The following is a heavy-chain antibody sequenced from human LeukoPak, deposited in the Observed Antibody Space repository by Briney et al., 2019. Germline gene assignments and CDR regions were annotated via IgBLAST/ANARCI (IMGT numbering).Heavy chain of an antibody. J-gene: IGHJ4*02. CDR2: INPNSGGT. CDR1: GYTFTGYY. D-gene: IGHD6-19*01. Sequence: GASVKVSCKASGYTFTGYYMHWVRQAPGQGLEWMGRINPNSGGTNYAQKFRGRVTMTRDTSISTAYMELSRLRSDDTAVYYCARDPYIAMADFDYWGQGTLVTVSS. CDR3: ARDPYIAMADFDY. V-gene: IGHV1-2*06.